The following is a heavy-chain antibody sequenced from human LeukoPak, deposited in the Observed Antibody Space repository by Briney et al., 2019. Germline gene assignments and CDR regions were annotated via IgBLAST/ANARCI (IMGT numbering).Heavy chain of an antibody. D-gene: IGHD3-10*02. J-gene: IGHJ5*02. V-gene: IGHV3-23*01. Sequence: GGSLRLSCAASGFTFSTYAMSWVRQAPGKGLDWVSTIPGSGGITYYADSVKSRFTISRDNSKNTVYLQMNSLRAEDTAVYYCVKDYYVAWGQGTLVTVSS. CDR2: IPGSGGIT. CDR3: VKDYYVA. CDR1: GFTFSTYA.